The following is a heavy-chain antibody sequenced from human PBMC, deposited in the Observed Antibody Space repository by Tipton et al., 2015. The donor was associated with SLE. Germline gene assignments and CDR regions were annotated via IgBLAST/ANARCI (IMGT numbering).Heavy chain of an antibody. J-gene: IGHJ4*02. V-gene: IGHV4-34*01. CDR2: INHSGST. D-gene: IGHD6-6*01. CDR3: ARHNNAGSSSPSYFDS. CDR1: GGSFSGYY. Sequence: TLSLTCAVYGGSFSGYYWSWIRQPPGKGLEWIGEINHSGSTNYNPSLKSRVTISVDTSKNQFSLKLSSVTAADTAVYYCARHNNAGSSSPSYFDSWGQGTLVTVSS.